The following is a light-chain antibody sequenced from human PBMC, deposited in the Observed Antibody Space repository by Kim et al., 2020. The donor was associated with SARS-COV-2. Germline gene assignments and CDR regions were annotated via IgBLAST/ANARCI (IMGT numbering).Light chain of an antibody. CDR3: QQFGGSHPIT. V-gene: IGKV3-20*01. CDR1: ESVDRSK. J-gene: IGKJ5*01. Sequence: PGETATFSCRAIESVDRSKLAWYQQIPGQAPRLLIFGASSRATGIPDRFSGSGSGTDFTLTISRLEPEDFAVYYCQQFGGSHPITFGQGTRLEIK. CDR2: GAS.